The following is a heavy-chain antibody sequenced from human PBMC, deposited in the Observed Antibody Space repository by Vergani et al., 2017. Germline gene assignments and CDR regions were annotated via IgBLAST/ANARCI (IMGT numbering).Heavy chain of an antibody. CDR3: AREAAGYFDY. Sequence: QVQLQQWGAGLLKPSETLSLTCAVYGGSFSGYYWSWIRQPPGKGLERIGEINHSGSTNYNPSLKSRVTISVDTSKNQFSLKLSSVTAADTAVYYCAREAAGYFDYWGQGTLVTVAS. V-gene: IGHV4-34*01. CDR2: INHSGST. J-gene: IGHJ4*02. CDR1: GGSFSGYY. D-gene: IGHD6-13*01.